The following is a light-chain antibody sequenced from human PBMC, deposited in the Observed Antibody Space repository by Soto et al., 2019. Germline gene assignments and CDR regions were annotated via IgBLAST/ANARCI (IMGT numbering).Light chain of an antibody. CDR1: SSDVGGYNY. CDR2: EVS. CDR3: SSYAGPTSPYVV. V-gene: IGLV2-8*01. Sequence: QSALTQPPSASGSPGQSVTISCTGTSSDVGGYNYVSWYQQHPGKAPKLMIYEVSKRPSGVPDRFSGSKSGNTASLTVSGLQAEDEADYYCSSYAGPTSPYVVFGGGTQLTVL. J-gene: IGLJ2*01.